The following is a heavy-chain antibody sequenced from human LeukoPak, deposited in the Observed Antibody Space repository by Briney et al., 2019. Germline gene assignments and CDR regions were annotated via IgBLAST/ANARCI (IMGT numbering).Heavy chain of an antibody. J-gene: IGHJ4*02. D-gene: IGHD5-24*01. V-gene: IGHV3-21*01. Sequence: PGGSLRLSCAASGFTFGSYSMDWVRQAPTKGLEWVSSIYSSGRYRYYADSVKGRFTISRDNAKNSLYLQMNSLRAEDTAVYYCARGGGSRDGLTTSFDYWGQGTVVTVSS. CDR1: GFTFGSYS. CDR2: IYSSGRYR. CDR3: ARGGGSRDGLTTSFDY.